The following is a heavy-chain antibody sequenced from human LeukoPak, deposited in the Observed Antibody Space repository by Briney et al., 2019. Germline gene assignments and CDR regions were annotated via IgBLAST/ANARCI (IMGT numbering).Heavy chain of an antibody. CDR1: GDSVSSNSAA. CDR2: TYYRSKWYN. J-gene: IGHJ6*02. Sequence: SQTLSLTCAISGDSVSSNSAAWNWIRQSPSRGLEWLGRTYYRSKWYNYYAVSVKSRVIINPDTSKNQISLQLNSVTPEDTAVEYYVKTMGVLGYYVMDLWGQGTTVTVSS. V-gene: IGHV6-1*01. D-gene: IGHD3-10*01. CDR3: VKTMGVLGYYVMDL.